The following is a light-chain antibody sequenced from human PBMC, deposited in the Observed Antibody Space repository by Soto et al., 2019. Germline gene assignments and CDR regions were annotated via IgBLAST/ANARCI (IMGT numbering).Light chain of an antibody. Sequence: IQMTQSPSTVSASVGDRVAISCRASQSIGIWLAWYQQKPGKAPRFLIYTASTLLGGVPSRFSGSGSWTEFTLTISSLQPDDFATYYCQQYRDYSWTFGQGTKVEIK. J-gene: IGKJ1*01. V-gene: IGKV1-5*03. CDR3: QQYRDYSWT. CDR1: QSIGIW. CDR2: TAS.